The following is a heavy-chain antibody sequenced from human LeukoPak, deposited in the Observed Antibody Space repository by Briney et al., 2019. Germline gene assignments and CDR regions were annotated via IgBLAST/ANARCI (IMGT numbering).Heavy chain of an antibody. CDR3: TTYSSLLVWPQYYYYMDV. CDR2: IKSKTDGGTT. D-gene: IGHD6-6*01. J-gene: IGHJ6*03. Sequence: GGSLRLSCAASGFTVSSNYMSWVRQAPGKGLEWVGRIKSKTDGGTTDYAAPVKGRFTISRDDSKNTLYLQMNSLKTEDTAVYYCTTYSSLLVWPQYYYYMDVWGKGTTVTISS. V-gene: IGHV3-15*01. CDR1: GFTVSSNY.